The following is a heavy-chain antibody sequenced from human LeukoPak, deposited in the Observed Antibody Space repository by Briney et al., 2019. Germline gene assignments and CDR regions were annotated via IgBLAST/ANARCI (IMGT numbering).Heavy chain of an antibody. D-gene: IGHD5-24*01. CDR3: ARWLQTRYYMDV. J-gene: IGHJ6*03. CDR2: ISSGSGYI. V-gene: IGHV3-21*01. Sequence: GGSLRLSCAASGFTFSSYTMNWVRQAPGKGLEWLSSISSGSGYIFYADSMKGRFTISRDNAKNSLNLQMSSLRAEDTAVYYCARWLQTRYYMDVWGKGTTVTVSS. CDR1: GFTFSSYT.